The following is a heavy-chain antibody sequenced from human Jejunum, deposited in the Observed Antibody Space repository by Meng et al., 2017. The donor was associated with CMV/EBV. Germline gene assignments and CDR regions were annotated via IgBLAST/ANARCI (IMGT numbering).Heavy chain of an antibody. D-gene: IGHD4-11*01. CDR3: AKEDYSNDFDY. V-gene: IGHV3-23*01. Sequence: AGAGLTLSSFAVSWVRQARGKGLEWVSTISGSGGTTYYADSVKGRFTISRDNSKDTLYLQMNSLRAEDTAVYYCAKEDYSNDFDYWGQGTRVTVSS. CDR1: GLTLSSFA. J-gene: IGHJ4*02. CDR2: ISGSGGTT.